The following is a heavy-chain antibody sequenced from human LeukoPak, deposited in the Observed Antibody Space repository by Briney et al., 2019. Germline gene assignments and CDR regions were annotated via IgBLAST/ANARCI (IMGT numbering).Heavy chain of an antibody. CDR2: ISGSGGST. CDR3: ANGWSPDY. Sequence: GGSLRLSCAASGFTFSSYAMSWVRQAPGKGLEWVSGISGSGGSTDYADSVKGRFTIFRDNSKNTLYLQMNSLRAEDTAVYHCANGWSPDYWGRGTLVTVSS. V-gene: IGHV3-23*01. D-gene: IGHD2-15*01. J-gene: IGHJ4*02. CDR1: GFTFSSYA.